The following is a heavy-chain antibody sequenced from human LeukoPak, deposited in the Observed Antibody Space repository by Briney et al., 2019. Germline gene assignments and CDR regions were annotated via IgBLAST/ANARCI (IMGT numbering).Heavy chain of an antibody. CDR2: INPNSGGT. J-gene: IGHJ4*02. D-gene: IGHD5-18*01. Sequence: EASVKVSCKASGYSFTAYVISWVRQAPGQGLEWMGRINPNSGGTNYAQKFQGRVTMTRDTSISTAYMELSRLRSDDTAVYYCARGAVDTANDYWGQGTLVTVSS. CDR3: ARGAVDTANDY. CDR1: GYSFTAYV. V-gene: IGHV1-2*06.